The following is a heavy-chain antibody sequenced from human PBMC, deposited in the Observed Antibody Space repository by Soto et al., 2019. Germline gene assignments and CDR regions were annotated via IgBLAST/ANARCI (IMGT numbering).Heavy chain of an antibody. Sequence: KPSETLSLTCTVSSVSIYSGSFHWGWIRQPPGKGLEWIGSINFSGSTYYNPSLKSRVTISVDTSKNQFSLNLRSVTAADTAVYYCARRHAPRYTTGNNLFDFWGQGSLVTVSS. CDR1: SVSIYSGSFH. J-gene: IGHJ4*02. V-gene: IGHV4-39*01. D-gene: IGHD1-1*01. CDR3: ARRHAPRYTTGNNLFDF. CDR2: INFSGST.